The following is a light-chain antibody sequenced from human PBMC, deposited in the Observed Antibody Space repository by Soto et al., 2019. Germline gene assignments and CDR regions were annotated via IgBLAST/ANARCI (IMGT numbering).Light chain of an antibody. CDR3: CSYAGSYYV. J-gene: IGLJ1*01. CDR1: SSGVGGYNY. Sequence: QSALTQPRSVSGSPGQSVTISCTGTSSGVGGYNYVSWYQQHPGKAPKLMIYDVSKRPSGVPDRFSGSKSGNTASLTISGLQAEYGADYYCCSYAGSYYVFGTGTKLTVL. CDR2: DVS. V-gene: IGLV2-11*01.